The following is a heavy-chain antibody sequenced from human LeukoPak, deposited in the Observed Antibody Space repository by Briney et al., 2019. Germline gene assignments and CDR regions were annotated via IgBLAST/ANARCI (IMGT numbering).Heavy chain of an antibody. CDR3: ARDLSFDY. J-gene: IGHJ4*02. CDR1: GYTFTSYD. CDR2: MNPNSGNT. V-gene: IGHV1-8*01. Sequence: ASVKVSCKASGYTFTSYDINWVRQATGQGLEWMGWMNPNSGNTGYAQKLQGRVTMTTDTSTSTAYMELRSLRSDDTAVYYCARDLSFDYWGQGTLVTVSS.